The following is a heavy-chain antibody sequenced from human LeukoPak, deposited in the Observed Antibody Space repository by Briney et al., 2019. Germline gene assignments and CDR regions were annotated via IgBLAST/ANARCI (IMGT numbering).Heavy chain of an antibody. V-gene: IGHV1-69*05. CDR3: ATYGGNTAEYFQH. Sequence: GASVTVSFKVSGGIYRITAITWVRQAPGQGLEWMGGIIPMSTTANYAQKFQGRVTITRDDSTSTAYMEVSSLRSEDTALYYCATYGGNTAEYFQHWGQGTLVTVSS. CDR1: GGIYRITA. D-gene: IGHD4-23*01. J-gene: IGHJ1*01. CDR2: IIPMSTTA.